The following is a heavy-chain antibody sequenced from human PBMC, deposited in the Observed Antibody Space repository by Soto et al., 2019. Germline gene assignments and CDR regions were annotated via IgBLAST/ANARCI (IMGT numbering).Heavy chain of an antibody. CDR3: ARERSAAGTGWFDP. CDR2: MNPNSGNT. V-gene: IGHV1-8*01. Sequence: QVQLVQSGAEVKKPGASVKVSCKASGYTFTSYDINWVRQATGQGLEWMGWMNPNSGNTGYAQKFQGRVTMTRNTSRSTAYMGLSSLGSEDTAVYYCARERSAAGTGWFDPWGQGTLVTVSS. J-gene: IGHJ5*02. D-gene: IGHD6-13*01. CDR1: GYTFTSYD.